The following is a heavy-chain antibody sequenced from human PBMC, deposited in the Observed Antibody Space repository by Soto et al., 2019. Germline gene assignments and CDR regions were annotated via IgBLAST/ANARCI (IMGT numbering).Heavy chain of an antibody. CDR1: GFTFSKYA. D-gene: IGHD3-22*01. J-gene: IGHJ4*02. CDR3: AKDDPYDSSGYYDY. V-gene: IGHV3-23*01. Sequence: EVQLLESGGGFVQPGGSLGLSCAASGFTFSKYAMSWVRQAPGKGLEWVSAITGSGGSTYTPDSVKGRFTISRDNSKNTLYLQMNSLRAEDTAVYYCAKDDPYDSSGYYDYWGQGTLVTVSS. CDR2: ITGSGGST.